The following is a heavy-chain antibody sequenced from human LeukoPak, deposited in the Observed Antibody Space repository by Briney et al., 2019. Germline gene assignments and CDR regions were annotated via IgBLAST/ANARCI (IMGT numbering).Heavy chain of an antibody. CDR1: GFTFTSYS. V-gene: IGHV3-23*01. CDR3: AKGGKWDVTPFDY. CDR2: ISGGGGST. D-gene: IGHD1-26*01. Sequence: GGSLRLACAASGFTFTSYSMNWVRQAPGKGLEWVSTISGGGGSTYYADSVKGRFTISRDNSKNTLYLQVNSLRAEDTAVYYCAKGGKWDVTPFDYWGQGTLVTVSS. J-gene: IGHJ4*02.